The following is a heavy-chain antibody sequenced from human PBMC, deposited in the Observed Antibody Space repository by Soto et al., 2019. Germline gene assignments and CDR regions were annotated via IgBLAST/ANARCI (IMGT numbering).Heavy chain of an antibody. J-gene: IGHJ6*03. V-gene: IGHV5-51*01. CDR1: GDSFTTYW. D-gene: IGHD5-18*01. Sequence: GESLKISCKGSGDSFTTYWIAWVRQMPGKGLEWMGIVYVGDSDTTYSPSFQGQVTISVDKSISTAYLHWSSLKTSDIAIYYCARMSICGYGVKCYMDVWDTGTTVTVSS. CDR3: ARMSICGYGVKCYMDV. CDR2: VYVGDSDT.